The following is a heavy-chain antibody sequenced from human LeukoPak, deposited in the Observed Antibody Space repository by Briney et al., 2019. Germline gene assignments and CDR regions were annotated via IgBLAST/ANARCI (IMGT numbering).Heavy chain of an antibody. J-gene: IGHJ4*02. CDR2: ISYDGSNK. CDR1: GFTFSSYA. CDR3: ARDVGGIAAAGTLADY. V-gene: IGHV3-30-3*01. D-gene: IGHD6-13*01. Sequence: GGSLRLSCAASGFTFSSYARHWVRQAPGKGLEWVAVISYDGSNKYYADSVKGRFTISRDNSKNPLYLQMNSLRAEDTAVYYCARDVGGIAAAGTLADYWGQGTLVTVSS.